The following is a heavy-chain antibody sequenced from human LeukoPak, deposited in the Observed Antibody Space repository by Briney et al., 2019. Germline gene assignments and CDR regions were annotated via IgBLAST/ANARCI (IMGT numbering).Heavy chain of an antibody. Sequence: GASVKVSCKASGGTFSSYAISWVRQAPGQGLEWMGGIIPIFGTANYAQKFQSRVTITADESTSTAYMELSRLRSEDTAVYYCARSPEDYYDSSGYYFDYWGQGTLVTVSS. J-gene: IGHJ4*02. CDR1: GGTFSSYA. CDR2: IIPIFGTA. CDR3: ARSPEDYYDSSGYYFDY. D-gene: IGHD3-22*01. V-gene: IGHV1-69*01.